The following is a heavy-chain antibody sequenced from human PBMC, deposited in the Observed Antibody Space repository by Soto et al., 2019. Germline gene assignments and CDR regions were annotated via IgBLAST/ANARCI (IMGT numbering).Heavy chain of an antibody. CDR3: AKDPNSSAFYFYMDV. CDR1: GFSFRTYA. V-gene: IGHV3-23*01. Sequence: EQLLESGGDLVQPGGSLRLSCVGSGFSFRTYAMTWVRQAPGRGLEGVAGISRSGDITYYADSVKGRFTISRDNSKNTLYLQMERLRGDDTAVYFCAKDPNSSAFYFYMDVWGKGTTVTVSS. D-gene: IGHD3-22*01. J-gene: IGHJ6*03. CDR2: ISRSGDIT.